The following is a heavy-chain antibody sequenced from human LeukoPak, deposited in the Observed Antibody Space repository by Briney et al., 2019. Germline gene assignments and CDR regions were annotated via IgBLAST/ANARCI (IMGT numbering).Heavy chain of an antibody. J-gene: IGHJ6*03. V-gene: IGHV4-34*01. D-gene: IGHD4-17*01. CDR2: INHSGST. Sequence: PSETLSLTCTVYGGSFSGYYWSWIRQPPGKGLEWIGEINHSGSTNYNPSLKSRVTISVDTSKNQFSLKLSSVTAADTAVYYCARERFTVTYYYYYMDVWGQGTTVTVSS. CDR1: GGSFSGYY. CDR3: ARERFTVTYYYYYMDV.